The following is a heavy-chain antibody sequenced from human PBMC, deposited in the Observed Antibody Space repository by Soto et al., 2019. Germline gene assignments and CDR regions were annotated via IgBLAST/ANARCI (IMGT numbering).Heavy chain of an antibody. CDR2: IGTSSSYI. Sequence: EVQLVESGGGLVKPGGSLRLSCAASGFTFSTYSMNWVRQAPGKGLEWVSSIGTSSSYIYYADSVKGRFTNSRDKPKKSHYLQMNGLRADDTAGYYCASDRYGDYSVDYWGQGTLVTLSP. CDR3: ASDRYGDYSVDY. V-gene: IGHV3-21*01. CDR1: GFTFSTYS. J-gene: IGHJ4*01. D-gene: IGHD4-17*01.